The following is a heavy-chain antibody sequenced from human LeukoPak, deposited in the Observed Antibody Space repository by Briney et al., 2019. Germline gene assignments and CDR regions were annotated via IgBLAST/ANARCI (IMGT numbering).Heavy chain of an antibody. CDR3: ARQYSSSWGIYNWFDP. D-gene: IGHD6-13*01. J-gene: IGHJ5*02. CDR1: GVSVTSDYYY. V-gene: IGHV4-31*03. Sequence: SQTLSLTCTVSGVSVTSDYYYWFWVRQHPGQGLEWIGYIYYTGSTSYNPSLKSRLTISADTSKNEFSLKLSSVTAADTAVYYCARQYSSSWGIYNWFDPWGQGTLVTVSS. CDR2: IYYTGST.